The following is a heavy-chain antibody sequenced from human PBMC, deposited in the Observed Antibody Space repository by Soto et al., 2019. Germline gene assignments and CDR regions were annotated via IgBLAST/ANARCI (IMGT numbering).Heavy chain of an antibody. CDR1: GGTFSSDA. D-gene: IGHD5-18*01. CDR2: IIPIFGTA. J-gene: IGHJ6*02. Sequence: SVKVSCNVSGGTFSSDAISWVRQAPGQGLEWMGGIIPIFGTANYAQKVQGRVTITADESTTTAYMELSRLRSEDTAVYYCARGYSYGYPPNHYYVMDVCGQGTTVTVSS. V-gene: IGHV1-69*01. CDR3: ARGYSYGYPPNHYYVMDV.